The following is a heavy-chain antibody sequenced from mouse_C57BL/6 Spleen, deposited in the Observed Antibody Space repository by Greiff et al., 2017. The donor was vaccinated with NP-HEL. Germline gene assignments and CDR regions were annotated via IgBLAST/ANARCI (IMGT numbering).Heavy chain of an antibody. Sequence: QVQLKESGPELVKPGASVKISCKASGHAFSSSWMNWVKQRPGKGLEWIGRIYPGDGDTNYNGKFKGKATLTADKSSSTAYMQLSSLTSEDSAVYFCARTPNWDYWGQGTTLTVSS. CDR3: ARTPNWDY. D-gene: IGHD4-1*01. V-gene: IGHV1-82*01. CDR1: GHAFSSSW. J-gene: IGHJ2*01. CDR2: IYPGDGDT.